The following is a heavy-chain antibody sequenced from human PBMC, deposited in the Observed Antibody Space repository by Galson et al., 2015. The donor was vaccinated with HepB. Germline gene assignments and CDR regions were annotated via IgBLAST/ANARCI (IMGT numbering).Heavy chain of an antibody. Sequence: SVKVSCKASGGTFSSYAISWVRQAPGQGLEWMGGIIPIFGTANYAQKFQGRVTITADKSTSTAYMELSSLRSEDTAVYYCARVGLLAALYYYYGMDVWGQGTTVTVSS. CDR3: ARVGLLAALYYYYGMDV. J-gene: IGHJ6*02. V-gene: IGHV1-69*06. D-gene: IGHD3-22*01. CDR2: IIPIFGTA. CDR1: GGTFSSYA.